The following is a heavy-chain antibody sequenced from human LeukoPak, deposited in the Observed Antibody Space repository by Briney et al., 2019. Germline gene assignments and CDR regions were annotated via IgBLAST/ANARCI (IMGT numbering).Heavy chain of an antibody. D-gene: IGHD6-19*01. V-gene: IGHV3-48*03. CDR2: ISSSGSTI. Sequence: PVRSLRLSCAASGFTFSSYEMNWVRQAPGKGLEWVSYISSSGSTIYYADSVKGRFTISRDNAKNSLYLQMNSLRAEDTAVYYCASVKRIAVAGTPGTDVWGQGTTVTVSS. CDR3: ASVKRIAVAGTPGTDV. CDR1: GFTFSSYE. J-gene: IGHJ6*02.